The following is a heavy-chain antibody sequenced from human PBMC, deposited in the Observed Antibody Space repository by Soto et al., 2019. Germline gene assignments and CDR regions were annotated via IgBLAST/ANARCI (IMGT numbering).Heavy chain of an antibody. D-gene: IGHD6-13*01. V-gene: IGHV5-51*01. Sequence: ESLTISCQCSGYTFSNFWIGWVRQLPGQGLEWMGIIYPGDHETRYSPSFLGKVTISAEKSINTAYLQWSSLEAADSAFYFCARSPRSSPYFDFWGQGALVTVSS. CDR2: IYPGDHET. J-gene: IGHJ4*02. CDR1: GYTFSNFW. CDR3: ARSPRSSPYFDF.